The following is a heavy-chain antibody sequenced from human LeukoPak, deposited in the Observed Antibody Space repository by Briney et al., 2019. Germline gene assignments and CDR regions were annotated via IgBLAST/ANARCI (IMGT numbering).Heavy chain of an antibody. Sequence: GGSLRLSCAASEFTFSNYWMQWVRQAPGKGLVWVSRINGEGGTSYADSVKGRFTISRDNAKNTVHLQMNSLRAEDTAVYYCARDLVYGSGSCGHWGQGTLVTVSS. CDR3: ARDLVYGSGSCGH. D-gene: IGHD3-10*01. CDR1: EFTFSNYW. J-gene: IGHJ4*02. CDR2: INGEGGT. V-gene: IGHV3-74*01.